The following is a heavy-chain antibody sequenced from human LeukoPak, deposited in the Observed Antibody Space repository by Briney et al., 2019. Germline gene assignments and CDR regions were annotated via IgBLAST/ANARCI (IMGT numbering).Heavy chain of an antibody. Sequence: GGSLRLSCAASGFTLSSYAMSWVRQAPGKGLEWVSAISGSGGSTYYADSVKGRFTISRDNSKNTLYLQMNSLRAEDTAVYYCAKSEGDIVLMVYAISDDAFDIWGQGTMVTVSS. V-gene: IGHV3-23*01. D-gene: IGHD2-8*01. J-gene: IGHJ3*02. CDR3: AKSEGDIVLMVYAISDDAFDI. CDR1: GFTLSSYA. CDR2: ISGSGGST.